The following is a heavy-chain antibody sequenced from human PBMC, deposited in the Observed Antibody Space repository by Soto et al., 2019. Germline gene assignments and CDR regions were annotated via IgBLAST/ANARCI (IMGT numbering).Heavy chain of an antibody. CDR3: ARDVGYSRSWYHPVYDD. CDR2: IYYSGST. CDR1: GGSISSGGYY. D-gene: IGHD6-13*01. Sequence: PSETLSLTCTVSGGSISSGGYYWSWIRQHPGKGLEWIGYIYYSGSTYYNPSLKSRVTISVDTSKNQFSLKLSSVTAADTAVYYCARDVGYSRSWYHPVYDDWGQGTLVTVSS. J-gene: IGHJ4*02. V-gene: IGHV4-31*03.